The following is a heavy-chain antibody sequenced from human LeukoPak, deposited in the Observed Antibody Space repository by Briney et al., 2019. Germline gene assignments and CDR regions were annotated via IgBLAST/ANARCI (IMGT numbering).Heavy chain of an antibody. V-gene: IGHV3-21*01. J-gene: IGHJ4*02. Sequence: PGGSLRLSCAASGFIFSTHSMYWVRQAPGKGLEWVSSISASSNFIHYAESVRGRFTISRDNAKNSLYLQMNSLGAQDTAVYYCARPATGYCSSAGCHWDSWGQGTLVTVSS. CDR2: ISASSNFI. D-gene: IGHD2-2*01. CDR3: ARPATGYCSSAGCHWDS. CDR1: GFIFSTHS.